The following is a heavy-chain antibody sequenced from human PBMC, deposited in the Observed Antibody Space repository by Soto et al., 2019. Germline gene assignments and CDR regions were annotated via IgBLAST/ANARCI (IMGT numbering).Heavy chain of an antibody. CDR3: ATGEGSYHSPPPFGY. J-gene: IGHJ4*02. Sequence: PSETLSLTCTVSGGSISSYYWSWIRQPPGKGLEWIGYIYYSGSTNYNPSLKSRVTISVDTSKNQFSLKLSSVTAADTAVYYCATGEGSYHSPPPFGYWGQGTLVTAPQ. D-gene: IGHD3-3*01. CDR2: IYYSGST. CDR1: GGSISSYY. V-gene: IGHV4-59*01.